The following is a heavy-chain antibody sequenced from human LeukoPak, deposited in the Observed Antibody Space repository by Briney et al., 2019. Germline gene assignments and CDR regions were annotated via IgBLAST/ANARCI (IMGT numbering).Heavy chain of an antibody. V-gene: IGHV1-2*02. CDR3: ARDRSPAPGRSYGRGHFDY. CDR2: INPNSGGT. Sequence: ASVKVSCKASGYSSTAYYMHWVRQAPGQGLEWMGWINPNSGGTNYAQKFQGRVTMTRDTSISTAYMELSRLRSDDTAVYYCARDRSPAPGRSYGRGHFDYWGQGTLVTVSS. D-gene: IGHD5-18*01. J-gene: IGHJ4*02. CDR1: GYSSTAYY.